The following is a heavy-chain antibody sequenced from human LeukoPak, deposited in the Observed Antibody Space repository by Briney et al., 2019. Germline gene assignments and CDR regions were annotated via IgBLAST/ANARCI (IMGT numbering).Heavy chain of an antibody. CDR2: INPNSGGT. J-gene: IGHJ4*02. Sequence: ASVKVSCKASGYIFTDYYMHWVRQAPGQELGWMGRINPNSGGTNYAQKFQGRVTMTTDTSTSTAYMELRSLRSDDTAVYYCARATEWEPDFDYWGQGTLVTVSS. CDR1: GYIFTDYY. V-gene: IGHV1/OR15-1*04. D-gene: IGHD1-26*01. CDR3: ARATEWEPDFDY.